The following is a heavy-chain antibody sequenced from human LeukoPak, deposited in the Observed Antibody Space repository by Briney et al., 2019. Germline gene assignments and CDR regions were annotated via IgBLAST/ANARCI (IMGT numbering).Heavy chain of an antibody. CDR2: INPNSGGT. J-gene: IGHJ3*02. D-gene: IGHD2-15*01. Sequence: GASVKVSCKASGYTFTGYSMHWVRQAPGQGLEWMGRINPNSGGTNYAQKFQGRVTMTRETSISTAYMELSRLRSEDTAVYYCAREMTTIGVVVAGHNDAFDIWGQGTMVTVSS. V-gene: IGHV1-2*06. CDR1: GYTFTGYS. CDR3: AREMTTIGVVVAGHNDAFDI.